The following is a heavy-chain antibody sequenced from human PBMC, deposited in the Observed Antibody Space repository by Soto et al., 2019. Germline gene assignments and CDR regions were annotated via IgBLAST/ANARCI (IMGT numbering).Heavy chain of an antibody. V-gene: IGHV4-61*01. CDR2: IYYSGST. Sequence: SETLSLTCTVSGGSVSSGSYYWSWIRQPPGKGLEWIGYIYYSGSTNYNPSLKSRVTISVDTSKNQFSLKLSSVTAADTAVYYCARDLPYYYDSSGYYYSWGFDPWGQGTLVTVSS. J-gene: IGHJ5*02. D-gene: IGHD3-22*01. CDR3: ARDLPYYYDSSGYYYSWGFDP. CDR1: GGSVSSGSYY.